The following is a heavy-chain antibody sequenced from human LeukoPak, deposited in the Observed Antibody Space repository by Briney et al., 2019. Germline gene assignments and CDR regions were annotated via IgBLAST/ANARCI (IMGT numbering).Heavy chain of an antibody. CDR1: GFTFGDYA. Sequence: GGSLRLSCTASGFTFGDYAMSWVRQVPGKGLEWVGFIRSKAYGGTTEYAASVRGRFTISRDDSKSIAYLQMNSLKTEDTAVYYCTREKDYYDSSGYYYAFDIWGQGTMVTVSS. CDR2: IRSKAYGGTT. D-gene: IGHD3-22*01. J-gene: IGHJ3*02. CDR3: TREKDYYDSSGYYYAFDI. V-gene: IGHV3-49*04.